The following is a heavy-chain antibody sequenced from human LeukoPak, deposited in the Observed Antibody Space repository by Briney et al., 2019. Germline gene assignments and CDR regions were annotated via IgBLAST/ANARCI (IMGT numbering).Heavy chain of an antibody. J-gene: IGHJ4*02. D-gene: IGHD1-26*01. Sequence: GGSLRLSCAASGFTFSSYWMHWVRQAPGKGLVWVSRINSDGSSTSYADSVKGRFTISRDNAKNTLYLQMNSLRADDTAVYYCAKDLGRYRKNFFDYWGQGNLVTVSS. CDR2: INSDGSST. CDR1: GFTFSSYW. CDR3: AKDLGRYRKNFFDY. V-gene: IGHV3-74*01.